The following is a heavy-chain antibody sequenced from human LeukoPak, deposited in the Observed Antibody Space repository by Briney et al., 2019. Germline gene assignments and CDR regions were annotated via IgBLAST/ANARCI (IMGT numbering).Heavy chain of an antibody. Sequence: PSETLSLTCTVSGGSISTSNYYWGWVRQPPGKGLEWIGNIFYSGSTYYSPSLKSRVTISVDTSKNQFSLKLSSVTAADTAVYYCARGGGGDFLDYWGQGTLVTVSS. V-gene: IGHV4-39*07. CDR3: ARGGGGDFLDY. D-gene: IGHD2-21*02. CDR1: GGSISTSNYY. CDR2: IFYSGST. J-gene: IGHJ4*02.